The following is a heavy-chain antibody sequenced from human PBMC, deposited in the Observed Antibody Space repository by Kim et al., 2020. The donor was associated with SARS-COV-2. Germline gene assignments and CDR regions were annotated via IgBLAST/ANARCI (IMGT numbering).Heavy chain of an antibody. CDR1: GGTIRGHD. D-gene: IGHD3-16*01. CDR3: AETFQEAD. Sequence: SETLSLTCSVSGGTIRGHDWNWIRQPPGKGLEWIGYIPYSGTTNYDPSLRSRVTISLDTHRNHFSLKLNSVTSADTAVYYCAETFQEADWGEGTLVSGSS. J-gene: IGHJ1*01. V-gene: IGHV4-59*04. CDR2: IPYSGTT.